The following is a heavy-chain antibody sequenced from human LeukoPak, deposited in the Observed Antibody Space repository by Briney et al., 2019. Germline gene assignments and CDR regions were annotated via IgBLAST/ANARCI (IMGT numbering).Heavy chain of an antibody. Sequence: PSETLSLTCTVSGGSISSYYWSWIRQPPGKGLEWIGYIYYSGSTNYNPSLKSRVTISVDTSKNQFSLKLSSVTAADTAVYYCARNGLGWRDAFDIWGQGTMVTVSS. CDR1: GGSISSYY. CDR3: ARNGLGWRDAFDI. V-gene: IGHV4-59*01. D-gene: IGHD6-19*01. CDR2: IYYSGST. J-gene: IGHJ3*02.